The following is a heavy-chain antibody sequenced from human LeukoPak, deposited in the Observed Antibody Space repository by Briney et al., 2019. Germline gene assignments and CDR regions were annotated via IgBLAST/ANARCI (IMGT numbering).Heavy chain of an antibody. CDR2: IKQDGSEK. CDR1: GFTFSSYW. J-gene: IGHJ4*02. D-gene: IGHD3-22*01. CDR3: ARAARIAAAGYYDSSGYYYFDY. Sequence: GGSLRLSCAASGFTFSSYWMSWDRQAPGKGLEWVANIKQDGSEKYYVDSVKGRFTISRDNAKNSLYLQMNSLRAEDTAVYYCARAARIAAAGYYDSSGYYYFDYWGQGTLVTVSS. V-gene: IGHV3-7*01.